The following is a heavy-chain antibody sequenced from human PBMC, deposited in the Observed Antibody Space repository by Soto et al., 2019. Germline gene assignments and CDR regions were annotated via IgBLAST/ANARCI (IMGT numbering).Heavy chain of an antibody. V-gene: IGHV1-3*01. CDR1: GYTFTIYA. J-gene: IGHJ5*02. Sequence: ASVKVSCKASGYTFTIYAIHWVRQAPGQRLEWMGWINAGNGNTKYSQKFQGRVTITRDTSASTAYMELSSLRSEDTAVYYCAREAVAGSSYPNWFDPWGQGTLVTVSS. CDR2: INAGNGNT. D-gene: IGHD6-19*01. CDR3: AREAVAGSSYPNWFDP.